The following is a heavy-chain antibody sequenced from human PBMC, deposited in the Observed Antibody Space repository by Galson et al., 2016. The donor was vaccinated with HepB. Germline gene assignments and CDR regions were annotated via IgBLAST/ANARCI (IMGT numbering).Heavy chain of an antibody. D-gene: IGHD5-12*01. CDR1: GFAFSSYA. CDR2: ISDSGRTT. V-gene: IGHV3-23*01. J-gene: IGHJ6*02. Sequence: SLRLSHAASGFAFSSYAMSWVRQAPGKGLEWVSAISDSGRTTYYTDSVKGRFTISRDNSRNTLHLQMNSLTAEDTAIYYCANLRGGYSGPRYYDYYNGMDVWRQGTTVTVSS. CDR3: ANLRGGYSGPRYYDYYNGMDV.